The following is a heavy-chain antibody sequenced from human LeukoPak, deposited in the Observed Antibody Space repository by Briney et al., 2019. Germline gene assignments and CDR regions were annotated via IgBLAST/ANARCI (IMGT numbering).Heavy chain of an antibody. V-gene: IGHV4-30-2*01. CDR1: GGSISSGGYS. Sequence: SETLSLTCAVSGGSISSGGYSWSWIRQPPGKGLEWIGYIYHSGSTYYNPSLKSRVTISVDRSKNQFSLKLSSVTAAGTAVYYCARGSVESTGPFDYWGQGILVTVSS. D-gene: IGHD1-14*01. CDR3: ARGSVESTGPFDY. J-gene: IGHJ4*02. CDR2: IYHSGST.